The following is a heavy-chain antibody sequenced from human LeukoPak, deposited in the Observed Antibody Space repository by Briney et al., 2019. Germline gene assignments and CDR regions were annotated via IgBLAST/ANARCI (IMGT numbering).Heavy chain of an antibody. D-gene: IGHD5-24*01. J-gene: IGHJ4*02. CDR3: ARANSSFFRDGYYYFDY. CDR1: GGSISSGGYS. CDR2: IYHSGST. V-gene: IGHV4-30-2*01. Sequence: SQTLSLTCAVSGGSISSGGYSWSWLRQPPGTGLEWVGYIYHSGSTYYNPSLKSRVTISVDRSKNQFSLKLSSVTAADTAVYYCARANSSFFRDGYYYFDYWGQGTLVTVSS.